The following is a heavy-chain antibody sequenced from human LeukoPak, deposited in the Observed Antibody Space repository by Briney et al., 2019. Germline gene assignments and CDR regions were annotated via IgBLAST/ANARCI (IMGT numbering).Heavy chain of an antibody. CDR1: GYTFTDYY. CDR3: ATLTTVTKFYYYSYMDV. D-gene: IGHD4-17*01. J-gene: IGHJ6*03. V-gene: IGHV1-69-2*01. Sequence: ASVKVSCKVSGYTFTDYYMHWVQQAPGKGLEWMGLVDPEDGETIYAEKFQGRVTITADTSTDTAYMELSSLRSEDTAVYYCATLTTVTKFYYYSYMDVWGKGTTVTVPS. CDR2: VDPEDGET.